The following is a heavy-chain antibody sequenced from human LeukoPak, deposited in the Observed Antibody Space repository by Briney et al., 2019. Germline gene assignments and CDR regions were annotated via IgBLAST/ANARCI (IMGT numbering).Heavy chain of an antibody. CDR2: FDPEDAET. Sequence: GASVKVSCTVSGYTLTELSMHWVRQAPGKGLEWMGSFDPEDAETIYAQKFQGRVTMTEDTSTDTAYMELSSLRSDDTAVYYCATGGSLIVGETGFDYWGQGTLVTVSS. CDR3: ATGGSLIVGETGFDY. V-gene: IGHV1-24*01. J-gene: IGHJ4*02. CDR1: GYTLTELS. D-gene: IGHD1-26*01.